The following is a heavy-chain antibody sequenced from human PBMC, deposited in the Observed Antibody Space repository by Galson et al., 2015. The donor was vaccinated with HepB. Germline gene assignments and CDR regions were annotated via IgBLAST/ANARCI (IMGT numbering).Heavy chain of an antibody. V-gene: IGHV1-18*01. CDR1: GYTFKSYG. Sequence: SVKVSCKASGYTFKSYGISWVRQAPGQGPEWMGWISTYDGDTSHSQKFQGRVTMTTVTSTNTAYMELRSLRSDDTAVYYCARDTVHYDSSVFYHHFFDYWGQGTLVTVSS. CDR3: ARDTVHYDSSVFYHHFFDY. D-gene: IGHD3-22*01. CDR2: ISTYDGDT. J-gene: IGHJ4*02.